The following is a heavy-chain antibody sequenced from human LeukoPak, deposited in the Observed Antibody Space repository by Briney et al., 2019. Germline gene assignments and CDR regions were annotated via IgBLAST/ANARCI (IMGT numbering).Heavy chain of an antibody. CDR3: ATGPYDYVWGSYRYDYFDY. J-gene: IGHJ4*02. CDR1: GGSISNYY. V-gene: IGHV4-59*01. Sequence: SETLSLTCTVSGGSISNYYWSWIRQPPRKGLEWIGYIYYTGSTNYNPSLKRRVTISADTSKNQFSLKLSSVTAADTAVYYCATGPYDYVWGSYRYDYFDYWGQGTLVTVSS. D-gene: IGHD3-16*02. CDR2: IYYTGST.